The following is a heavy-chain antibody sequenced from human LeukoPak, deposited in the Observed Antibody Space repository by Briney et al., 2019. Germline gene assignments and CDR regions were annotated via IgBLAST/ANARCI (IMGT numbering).Heavy chain of an antibody. J-gene: IGHJ4*02. CDR1: GVSFDDYY. CDR3: TRMTTGHDY. D-gene: IGHD4-17*01. CDR2: INHSGYT. V-gene: IGHV4-34*01. Sequence: SETPSLTCAVSGVSFDDYYWSWVRQTPGKGLEWLGEINHSGYTNDSPSLKSRVTLSIDTSRQQFSLNLRSVTVADAGIYYCTRMTTGHDYWGQGTLVAVSS.